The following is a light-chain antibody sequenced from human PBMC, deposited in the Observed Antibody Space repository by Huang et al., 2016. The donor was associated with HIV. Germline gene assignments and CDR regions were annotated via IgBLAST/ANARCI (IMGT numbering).Light chain of an antibody. V-gene: IGKV4-1*01. J-gene: IGKJ1*01. CDR2: WAS. CDR1: QSVYSSSTSKDY. Sequence: DIIMTQSPDSLAVSLGERATLNCRSSQSVYSSSTSKDYMAWFKQKPVQPPRLLLFWASTREAGVPDRFSGSVSGTHFTLTIANLEAEDAAIYYCQQYYSSPQTFGQGTRVEVK. CDR3: QQYYSSPQT.